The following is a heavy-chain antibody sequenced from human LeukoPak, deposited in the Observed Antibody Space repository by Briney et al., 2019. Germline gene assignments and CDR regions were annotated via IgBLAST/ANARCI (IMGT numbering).Heavy chain of an antibody. CDR2: ISYDGSNK. CDR1: GFIFSSYA. Sequence: PGGSLRLSCAATGFIFSSYAMHWVRQAPGKGLEWVAVISYDGSNKYYADSVKGRFTISRDNSKNMLYLQMNSLRAEDTAVYYCAREPGTDYRKYYFDYWGQGTLVTVSS. D-gene: IGHD3/OR15-3a*01. J-gene: IGHJ4*02. V-gene: IGHV3-30*14. CDR3: AREPGTDYRKYYFDY.